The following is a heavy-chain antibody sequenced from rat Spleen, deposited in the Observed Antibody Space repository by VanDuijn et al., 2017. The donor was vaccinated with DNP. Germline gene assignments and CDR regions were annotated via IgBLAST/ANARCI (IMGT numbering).Heavy chain of an antibody. Sequence: EVHLVESGGGLVQPGRSLKLSCAASGFTFSYYGMAWVRQAPKKGLEWVTSISPSGGGTYYRHSVKGRFTISRDNAESTLYLQMNSLRSEDTATYYCTRAPHFDYYSSSIYGFDSWGQGVMVTVSS. J-gene: IGHJ2*01. CDR2: ISPSGGGT. CDR3: TRAPHFDYYSSSIYGFDS. CDR1: GFTFSYYG. D-gene: IGHD1-2*01. V-gene: IGHV5-27*01.